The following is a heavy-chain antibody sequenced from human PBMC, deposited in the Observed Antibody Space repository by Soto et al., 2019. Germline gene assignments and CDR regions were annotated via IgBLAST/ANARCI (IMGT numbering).Heavy chain of an antibody. J-gene: IGHJ4*02. Sequence: ASVNVSCKASGYTFTSYGISWVLQAPGQGLEWMGWISAYNGNTNYAQKLQGRVTMTTDTSTSTAYMELRSLRSDDTAVYYCARVGGSGWYASHYLQYWGQGTLVRVSS. CDR1: GYTFTSYG. CDR3: ARVGGSGWYASHYLQY. D-gene: IGHD6-19*01. V-gene: IGHV1-18*04. CDR2: ISAYNGNT.